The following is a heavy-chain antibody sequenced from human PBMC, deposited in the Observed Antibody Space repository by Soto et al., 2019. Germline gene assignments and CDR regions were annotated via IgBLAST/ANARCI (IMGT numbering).Heavy chain of an antibody. CDR2: IWDDGSNK. D-gene: IGHD1-20*01. CDR3: ATPPVSDAFDI. Sequence: QVQLVESGGGVVQPGRSLRLSCAASGFTFSSYGMHWVRQAPGKGLEWVAVIWDDGSNKYYADSVKGRFTISRDNSKNTLYLQMNSLRAENTAVYYCATPPVSDAFDIWGKGTIVTVSS. CDR1: GFTFSSYG. J-gene: IGHJ3*02. V-gene: IGHV3-33*01.